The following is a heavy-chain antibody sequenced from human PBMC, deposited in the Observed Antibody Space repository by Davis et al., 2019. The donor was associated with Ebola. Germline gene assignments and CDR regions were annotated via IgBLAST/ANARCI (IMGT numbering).Heavy chain of an antibody. D-gene: IGHD5-12*01. V-gene: IGHV4-59*01. CDR2: IYYSGST. CDR3: ARGREWLPY. Sequence: PSETLSLTCTVSGGSISSYYWSWIRQPPGKGLEWIGYIYYSGSTNYNPSLKSRVTISVDTSKNQFSLKLSSVTAADTAVYYCARGREWLPYWGQGTLVTVSS. J-gene: IGHJ4*02. CDR1: GGSISSYY.